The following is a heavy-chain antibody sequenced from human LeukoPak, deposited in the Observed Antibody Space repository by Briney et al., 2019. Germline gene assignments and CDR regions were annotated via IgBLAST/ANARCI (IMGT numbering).Heavy chain of an antibody. Sequence: PGGSLRLSCAASGFTFSSYEMNWVRQAPGKGLEWVSYISSSGSTIYYADSVKGRFTISRDNAKNSLYLQMNSLRAEDTAVYYCARVPESSSLVKYYYYYYYMDVWGKGTTVTVSS. J-gene: IGHJ6*03. D-gene: IGHD6-6*01. V-gene: IGHV3-48*03. CDR3: ARVPESSSLVKYYYYYYYMDV. CDR2: ISSSGSTI. CDR1: GFTFSSYE.